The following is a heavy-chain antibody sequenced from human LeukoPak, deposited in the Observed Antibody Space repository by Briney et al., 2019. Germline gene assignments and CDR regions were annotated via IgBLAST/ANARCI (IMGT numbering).Heavy chain of an antibody. V-gene: IGHV3-23*01. CDR2: ISGSGGST. CDR1: GFTFSSYA. J-gene: IGHJ3*02. CDR3: ALWGSAGLVVYSEI. D-gene: IGHD2-15*01. Sequence: GGSLRLSCAASGFTFSSYAMSWVRQAPGKGLEWVSAISGSGGSTYYADSVKGRFTISRDNAKNSLYLQMNSLRAEDTAVYYCALWGSAGLVVYSEIWGQGTMVTVSS.